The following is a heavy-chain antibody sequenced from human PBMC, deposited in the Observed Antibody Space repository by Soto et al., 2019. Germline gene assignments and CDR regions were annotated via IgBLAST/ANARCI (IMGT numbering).Heavy chain of an antibody. V-gene: IGHV1-18*01. CDR2: ISGYNGNT. J-gene: IGHJ6*02. CDR3: AREGQAPYYYYGMDV. CDR1: GYTFTNYG. Sequence: QVQLVQSGAEVKKPGASVTVSCKASGYTFTNYGFSWVRQAPGQGLEWMGWISGYNGNTKYAEKFQNRVTMTTDTSTNTAHMELRSLRSDDTAVYYCAREGQAPYYYYGMDVWGLGNAVTVSS.